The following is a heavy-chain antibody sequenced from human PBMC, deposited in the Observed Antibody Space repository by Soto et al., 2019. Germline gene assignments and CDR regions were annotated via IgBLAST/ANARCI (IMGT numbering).Heavy chain of an antibody. D-gene: IGHD3-22*01. CDR2: INHSGST. CDR3: ARGYYYDSSGYYYY. J-gene: IGHJ4*02. V-gene: IGHV4-34*01. CDR1: GGSFSGYY. Sequence: QVQLQQWGAGLLKPSETLSLTCAVYGGSFSGYYWSWIRQPPGKGLEWIGEINHSGSTNYNPSLKSRVTISVDTSKNQFSLKLSSVTAADTAVYCCARGYYYDSSGYYYYWGQGTLVTVSS.